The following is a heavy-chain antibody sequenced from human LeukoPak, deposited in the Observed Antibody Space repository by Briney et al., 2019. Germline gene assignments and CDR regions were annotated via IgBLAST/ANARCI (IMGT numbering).Heavy chain of an antibody. CDR2: ISSSGGST. Sequence: PGGSLRLSCAASGFTFSSYAMSWVRQAPGKGLEWVSAISSSGGSTYYADSVKGRFTISRDNSKNTLYLQLNSLRSEDTAVYYCAKVKGSEGYCSIISCLADYWGQGTLVTVSS. V-gene: IGHV3-23*01. CDR1: GFTFSSYA. CDR3: AKVKGSEGYCSIISCLADY. J-gene: IGHJ4*02. D-gene: IGHD2-2*01.